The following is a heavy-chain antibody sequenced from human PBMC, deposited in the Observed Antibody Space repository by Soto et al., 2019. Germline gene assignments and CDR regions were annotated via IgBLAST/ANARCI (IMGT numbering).Heavy chain of an antibody. D-gene: IGHD6-13*01. CDR1: GFTFSSYW. CDR2: IKQDGSEK. Sequence: GGSLRLSCAAPGFTFSSYWMSWVRQAPGKGLEWVANIKQDGSEKYYVDSVKGRFTISRDNAKNSLYLQMNSLRAEDTAVYYCARGPRSSWYPYYYYGMDVWGQGTTVTVSS. J-gene: IGHJ6*02. V-gene: IGHV3-7*01. CDR3: ARGPRSSWYPYYYYGMDV.